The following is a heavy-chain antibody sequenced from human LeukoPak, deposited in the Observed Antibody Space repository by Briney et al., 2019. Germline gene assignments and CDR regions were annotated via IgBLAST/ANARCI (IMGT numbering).Heavy chain of an antibody. CDR3: ARDPGGSKNY. V-gene: IGHV3-21*04. Sequence: PGGSLRLSSAASGFTFSSYSMNWVREAPGKGLEWVSSISSSSSYIYYADSVKGRFTISRDNAKNSLYLQMNSLRAEDTAVYYCARDPGGSKNYWGQGTLVTVSS. CDR2: ISSSSSYI. D-gene: IGHD2-15*01. J-gene: IGHJ4*02. CDR1: GFTFSSYS.